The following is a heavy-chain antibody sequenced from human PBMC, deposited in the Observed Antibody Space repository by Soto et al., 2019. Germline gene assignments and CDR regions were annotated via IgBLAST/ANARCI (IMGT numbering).Heavy chain of an antibody. J-gene: IGHJ2*01. CDR1: GGTFSSYS. CDR3: ARPFQSWPGGWYFDL. D-gene: IGHD3-16*01. CDR2: IIPIFGTA. V-gene: IGHV1-69*01. Sequence: QVQLVQSGAEVKKPGSSVKVSCKASGGTFSSYSINWVRQAPGQGLEWMGGIIPIFGTANYAQKLQGRVTLTADESTSTDHMELSSLRNEDTAVYYCARPFQSWPGGWYFDLWGRGTLVTVYS.